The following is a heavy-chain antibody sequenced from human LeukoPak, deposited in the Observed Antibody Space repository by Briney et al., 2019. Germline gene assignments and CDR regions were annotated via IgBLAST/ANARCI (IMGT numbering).Heavy chain of an antibody. J-gene: IGHJ4*02. CDR1: GFTFDDYA. CDR3: ARGGSSGSGRGVYYFDY. V-gene: IGHV3-9*01. D-gene: IGHD6-19*01. Sequence: GRSLRLSCAASGFTFDDYAMHWVRQAPGKGLEWVSGISWNSGSIGYADSVKGRFTISRDNAKNSLYLQMNSLRAEDTALYYCARGGSSGSGRGVYYFDYCGQGTLVTVSS. CDR2: ISWNSGSI.